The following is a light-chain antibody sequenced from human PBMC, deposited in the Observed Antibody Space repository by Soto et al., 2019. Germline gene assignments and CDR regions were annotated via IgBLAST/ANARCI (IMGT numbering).Light chain of an antibody. CDR1: ESVASNY. V-gene: IGKV3-20*01. CDR3: QQYGSSPYT. CDR2: GAS. Sequence: EIVLTQSPGTLSLSPGERATLSCRASESVASNYLAWYQHKPGQAPRLLIYGASSRATGIPDRFSGSGSGTDFTLTISRLEPEDFAVYYCQQYGSSPYTFGQGTRLEIK. J-gene: IGKJ5*01.